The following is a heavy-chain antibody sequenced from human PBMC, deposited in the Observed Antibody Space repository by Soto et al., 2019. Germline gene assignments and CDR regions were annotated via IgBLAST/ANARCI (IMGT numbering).Heavy chain of an antibody. CDR3: ARGREVATITSGVYYYGMDV. V-gene: IGHV1-46*03. D-gene: IGHD5-12*01. CDR2: INPSGGST. CDR1: GYTFTSYY. Sequence: GASVKVSCKASGYTFTSYYMHWVRQAPGQGLEWMGIINPSGGSTSYAQKFQGRVTMTRDTSTSTVYMELSSLRSEDTAVYYCARGREVATITSGVYYYGMDVWGQGTTVTVSS. J-gene: IGHJ6*02.